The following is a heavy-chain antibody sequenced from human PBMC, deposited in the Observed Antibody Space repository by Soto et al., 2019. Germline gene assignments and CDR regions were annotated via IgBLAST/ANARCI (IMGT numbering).Heavy chain of an antibody. CDR3: ARALRYFDWLWAARATGPSNYYYYGMDV. CDR1: GGTFSSYA. J-gene: IGHJ6*02. CDR2: IIPIFGTA. V-gene: IGHV1-69*13. D-gene: IGHD3-9*01. Sequence: ASVKVSCKASGGTFSSYAISWVRQAPGQGLEWMGGIIPIFGTANYAQKFQGRVTITADESTSTAYMELSSLRSEDTAVYYCARALRYFDWLWAARATGPSNYYYYGMDVWGQGTTVTVSS.